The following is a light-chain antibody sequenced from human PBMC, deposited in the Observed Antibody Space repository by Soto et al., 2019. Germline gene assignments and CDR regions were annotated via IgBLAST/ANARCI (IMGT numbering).Light chain of an antibody. Sequence: EIVLTQSPGTLSLFPGERATLSCRATQSVNSDYLAWYQQKPGQAPRLLIYIASRRATGIPDRFSGSGSGTDFPLTINRLEPEDFAGYYCQQYGTSPWTFGQGTKVEIK. CDR1: QSVNSDY. CDR3: QQYGTSPWT. V-gene: IGKV3-20*01. CDR2: IAS. J-gene: IGKJ1*01.